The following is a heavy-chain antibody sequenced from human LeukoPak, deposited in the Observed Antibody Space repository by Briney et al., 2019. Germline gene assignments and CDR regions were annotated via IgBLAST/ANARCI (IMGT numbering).Heavy chain of an antibody. Sequence: GQSLTLSCAASGLTFSSYGMHWVRQAPDKGLEWVGVMSSVGSNKYYAGSVKGRFTISRDNSKNTLYLQMNSLRAEDTAVYYCAKDRSIVVVTAWRYYYYGMDVWGQGTTVTVSS. CDR3: AKDRSIVVVTAWRYYYYGMDV. D-gene: IGHD2-21*02. CDR2: MSSVGSNK. CDR1: GLTFSSYG. V-gene: IGHV3-30*18. J-gene: IGHJ6*02.